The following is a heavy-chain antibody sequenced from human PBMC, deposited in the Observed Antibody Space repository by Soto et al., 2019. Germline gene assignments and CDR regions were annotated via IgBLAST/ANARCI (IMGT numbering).Heavy chain of an antibody. D-gene: IGHD2-15*01. J-gene: IGHJ5*02. CDR1: GYTFTNYW. CDR2: TNPGDFHI. CDR3: ARGELGYCSSGTCLNWFGP. Sequence: PGESLKISWKGSGYTFTNYWIGWVRQMPGKGLECVGITNPGDFHITYSPSFQGQVTISADKSINTAYLQWSSLTASDSAMYYCARGELGYCSSGTCLNWFGPWGQGTLVT. V-gene: IGHV5-51*01.